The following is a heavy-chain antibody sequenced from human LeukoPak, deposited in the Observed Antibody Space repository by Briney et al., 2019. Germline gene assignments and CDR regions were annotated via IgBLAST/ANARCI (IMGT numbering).Heavy chain of an antibody. V-gene: IGHV3-13*01. Sequence: PGGSLRLSCAASGFTFSSYDMHWVRQATGKGLEWVSAIGTAGDTYYPGSVKGRFTISRENAKNSLYLQMNSLRAGDTAVYYCARGGCSGGSCLLPDPNVYYGMDVWGQGTTVTVSS. CDR1: GFTFSSYD. CDR2: IGTAGDT. CDR3: ARGGCSGGSCLLPDPNVYYGMDV. J-gene: IGHJ6*02. D-gene: IGHD2-15*01.